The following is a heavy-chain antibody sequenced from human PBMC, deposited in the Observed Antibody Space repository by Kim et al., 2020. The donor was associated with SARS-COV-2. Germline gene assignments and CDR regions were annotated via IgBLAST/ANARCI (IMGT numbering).Heavy chain of an antibody. V-gene: IGHV3-9*01. J-gene: IGHJ4*02. D-gene: IGHD3-10*01. CDR3: AKESNYYASGSPSYYFDY. CDR2: ISWNSGTI. CDR1: GFTFDHYA. Sequence: GGSLRLSCAASGFTFDHYAMHWVRQAPGKGLEWVSGISWNSGTIGYADSVKGRFTISRDNAKNSLYLQMNSLRADDTALYYCAKESNYYASGSPSYYFDYWGQGALVTVSS.